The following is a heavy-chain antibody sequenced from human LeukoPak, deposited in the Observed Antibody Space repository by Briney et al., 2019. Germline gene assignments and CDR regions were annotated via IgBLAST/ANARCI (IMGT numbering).Heavy chain of an antibody. D-gene: IGHD2-15*01. Sequence: GRSLRLSCAASGFTFSSYGMHWVRQAPGKGLEWVAVIWYDGSNKYYADSVKGRFTISRDNSKNTLYLQMNSLRAEDTAVYYCASTYCSGGSCYRPVDYWGQGTLVTVSS. V-gene: IGHV3-33*01. CDR3: ASTYCSGGSCYRPVDY. CDR2: IWYDGSNK. J-gene: IGHJ4*02. CDR1: GFTFSSYG.